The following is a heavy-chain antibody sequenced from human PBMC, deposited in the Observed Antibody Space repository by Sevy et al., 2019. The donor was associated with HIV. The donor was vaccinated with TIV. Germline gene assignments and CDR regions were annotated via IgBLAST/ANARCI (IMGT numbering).Heavy chain of an antibody. CDR3: SMEDGYNYFDY. CDR2: IKSETDGGTT. CDR1: GFTFSGSA. V-gene: IGHV3-15*07. J-gene: IGHJ4*02. Sequence: GGSLRLSCAASGFTFSGSAMHWVRQAPGKGLEWVGRIKSETDGGTTDYAEPVKGRFSISRDDSKNTLYLQMNSLKIEDTAVYYCSMEDGYNYFDYWGQGALVTVSS. D-gene: IGHD5-12*01.